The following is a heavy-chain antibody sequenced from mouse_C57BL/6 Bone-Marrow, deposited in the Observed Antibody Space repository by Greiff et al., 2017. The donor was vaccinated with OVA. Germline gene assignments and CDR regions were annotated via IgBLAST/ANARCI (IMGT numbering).Heavy chain of an antibody. V-gene: IGHV1-50*01. J-gene: IGHJ3*01. CDR3: AIDYALFAY. CDR2: IDPSDSYT. D-gene: IGHD2-4*01. CDR1: GYTFTSYW. Sequence: QVQLQQPGAELVKPGASVKLSCKASGYTFTSYWMQWVKQRPGQGLEWIGEIDPSDSYTNYNQKFKGKATLTVDTSSSTAYMQLSSLTSEDSAVYYCAIDYALFAYWGQGTLVTVSA.